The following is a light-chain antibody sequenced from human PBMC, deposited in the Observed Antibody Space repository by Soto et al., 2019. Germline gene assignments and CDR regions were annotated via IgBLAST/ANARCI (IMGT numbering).Light chain of an antibody. CDR2: GAS. V-gene: IGKV3-15*01. J-gene: IGKJ1*01. Sequence: ERVLTQSPATLSVSPGESATLSWRASQSISSNLAWYQQKPGQSPRLLIYGASSRATGVPVRFSGSGSGVAFTLPISGLQSEDFAVYHCQQYNQWPGTFGQGTKVDIK. CDR1: QSISSN. CDR3: QQYNQWPGT.